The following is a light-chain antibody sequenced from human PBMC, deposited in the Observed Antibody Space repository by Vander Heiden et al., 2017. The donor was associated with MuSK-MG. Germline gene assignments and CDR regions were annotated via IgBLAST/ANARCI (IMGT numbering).Light chain of an antibody. CDR2: DAS. Sequence: DIQMTQSPSSLSASVGDRVTITCQASQDISNYLNWYQQKLGKAPKLLIYDASNLETGVPSRLSGSGSGTDFTFTIRILQPEDVATYYCQQDDNLPYTFGQGTKLEIK. J-gene: IGKJ2*01. CDR1: QDISNY. CDR3: QQDDNLPYT. V-gene: IGKV1-33*01.